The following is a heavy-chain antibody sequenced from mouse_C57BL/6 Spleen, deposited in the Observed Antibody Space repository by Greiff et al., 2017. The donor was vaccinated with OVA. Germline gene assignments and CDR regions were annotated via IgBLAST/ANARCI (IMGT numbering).Heavy chain of an antibody. J-gene: IGHJ4*01. V-gene: IGHV5-9-1*02. CDR1: GFTFSSYA. D-gene: IGHD2-1*01. Sequence: EVHLVESGEGLVKPGGSLKLSCAASGFTFSSYAMSWVRQTPEKGLEWVAYLSRGGGYIYYADTVKGRFTISRANARNTLYLQMSSLKSEDTAMYSCSREGYGNLPMDDWGQGTSVTVSS. CDR3: SREGYGNLPMDD. CDR2: LSRGGGYI.